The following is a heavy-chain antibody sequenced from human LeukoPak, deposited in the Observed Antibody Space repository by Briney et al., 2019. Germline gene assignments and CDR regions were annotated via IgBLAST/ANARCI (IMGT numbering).Heavy chain of an antibody. CDR1: GFTFSSYG. CDR3: ASWAVAGYYFDY. V-gene: IGHV3-30*03. CDR2: ISYDGSNK. D-gene: IGHD6-19*01. J-gene: IGHJ4*02. Sequence: GGSLRLSCAASGFTFSSYGMHWVRQAPGKGLEWVAVISYDGSNKYYADSVKGRFTISRDNSKNTLYLQMNSLRAEDTAVYYCASWAVAGYYFDYWGQGTLVTVSS.